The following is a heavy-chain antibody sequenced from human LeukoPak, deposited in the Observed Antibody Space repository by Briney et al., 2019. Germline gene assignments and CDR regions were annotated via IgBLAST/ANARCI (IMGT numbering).Heavy chain of an antibody. J-gene: IGHJ4*02. CDR1: GFTFSNAW. Sequence: GRSLRLSCAASGFTFSNAWMNWVRQAPGKGLEWVGRIKSKTDGGTTDYAAPVKGRFTISRDDSKNTLYLQMNSLKTEDTAVYYCTTRLVGATQLFDYWGQGTLVTVSS. D-gene: IGHD1-26*01. CDR3: TTRLVGATQLFDY. V-gene: IGHV3-15*07. CDR2: IKSKTDGGTT.